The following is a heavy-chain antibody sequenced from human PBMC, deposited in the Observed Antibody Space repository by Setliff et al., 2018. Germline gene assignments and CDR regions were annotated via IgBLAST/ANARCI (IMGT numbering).Heavy chain of an antibody. D-gene: IGHD2-8*02. Sequence: HPGGSLRLSCAASRITFSSSAMHWVRQAPGKGLEWVGFIRFDGTIKYYADSVKGRFTISRDNSKNTLYLEMNSLRSEDTGIYYCAKDNIWSLDDWGQGTLVTVSS. V-gene: IGHV3-30*02. J-gene: IGHJ1*01. CDR1: RITFSSSA. CDR3: AKDNIWSLDD. CDR2: IRFDGTIK.